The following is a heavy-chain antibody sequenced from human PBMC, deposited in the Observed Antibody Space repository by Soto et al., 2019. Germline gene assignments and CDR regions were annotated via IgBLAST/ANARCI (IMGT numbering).Heavy chain of an antibody. D-gene: IGHD3-10*01. V-gene: IGHV1-69*02. J-gene: IGHJ4*02. CDR2: INPILSMS. CDR3: ATSYGSGYRAFDS. CDR1: GDTFSFYT. Sequence: QVQLVQSGAEVKKPGSSVKVSCKASGDTFSFYTINWVRQAPGLGLEWVGRINPILSMSNYAQKFQGRVTMTADKSTNTADMELRSLRSEDTAMYFCATSYGSGYRAFDSWGQGALVTVSS.